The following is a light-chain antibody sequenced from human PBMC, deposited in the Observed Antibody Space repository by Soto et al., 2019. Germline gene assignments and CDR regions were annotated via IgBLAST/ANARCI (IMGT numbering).Light chain of an antibody. J-gene: IGKJ4*01. V-gene: IGKV1-33*01. CDR2: DAS. CDR1: QSISSW. Sequence: DIQMTQSPSTLSASVGDRVTITCRASQSISSWLAWYQQKPGKAPKLLIYDASNLESGVPSRFSGSGSGTDFSFTIRSLQPEDIATYFCEQYDDLPLTFGGGTKVDIK. CDR3: EQYDDLPLT.